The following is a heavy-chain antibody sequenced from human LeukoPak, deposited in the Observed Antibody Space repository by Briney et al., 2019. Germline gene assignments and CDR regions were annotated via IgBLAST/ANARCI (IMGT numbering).Heavy chain of an antibody. J-gene: IGHJ4*02. CDR1: GGSISSYY. CDR3: ARDIAAAGIFDY. Sequence: PSETLSLTCTVSGGSISSYYWSWIRQPPGKGLEWIGYIYTSGSTNYTPSLKSRVTISVDTSKNQFSLKLSSVTAADTAVYYCARDIAAAGIFDYWGQGTLVTVSS. V-gene: IGHV4-4*09. D-gene: IGHD6-13*01. CDR2: IYTSGST.